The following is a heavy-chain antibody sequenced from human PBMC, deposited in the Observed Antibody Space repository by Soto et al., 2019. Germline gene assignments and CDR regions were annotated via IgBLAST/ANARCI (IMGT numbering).Heavy chain of an antibody. CDR2: ISGSGGST. V-gene: IGHV3-23*01. CDR1: GFTFSSYA. Sequence: EVQLLESGEGSVQPGGSLRLSCAASGFTFSSYAMSWVSQAPGKGLEWVSAISGSGGSTYYADSVKGRFTISRDNSKNTLYLQMNSLRAEDTAVYYCAKDRAAARRAFYIWGQGTMVTVSS. J-gene: IGHJ3*02. D-gene: IGHD6-6*01. CDR3: AKDRAAARRAFYI.